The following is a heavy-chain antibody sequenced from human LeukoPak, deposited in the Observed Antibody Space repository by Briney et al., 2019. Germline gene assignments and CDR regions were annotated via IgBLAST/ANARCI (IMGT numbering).Heavy chain of an antibody. CDR1: GFTFSSYA. Sequence: GGSLRLSCAASGFTFSSYAMSWVRQPPGKGLQWVSAISGSGGSTNYADSVKGRFTISRDNSKNTLYLQMNSLRTEDTAVYYCARAPRDYGDFDYWGRGTLVTVSS. J-gene: IGHJ4*02. CDR3: ARAPRDYGDFDY. V-gene: IGHV3-23*01. D-gene: IGHD3-16*01. CDR2: ISGSGGST.